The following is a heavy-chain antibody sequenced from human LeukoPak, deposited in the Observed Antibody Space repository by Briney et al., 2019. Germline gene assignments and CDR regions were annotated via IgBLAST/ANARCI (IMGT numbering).Heavy chain of an antibody. V-gene: IGHV1-2*02. CDR3: ALTYYYDSSGYYFDY. CDR1: GYTFTGYY. CDR2: INPNSGGT. Sequence: EASVKVSCKASGYTFTGYYMHWVRQAPGQGLEWMGWINPNSGGTNYAQKFQGRVTMTRDTSISTAYMELSRLTSDDTAVYYCALTYYYDSSGYYFDYWGQGTLVTVSS. D-gene: IGHD3-22*01. J-gene: IGHJ4*02.